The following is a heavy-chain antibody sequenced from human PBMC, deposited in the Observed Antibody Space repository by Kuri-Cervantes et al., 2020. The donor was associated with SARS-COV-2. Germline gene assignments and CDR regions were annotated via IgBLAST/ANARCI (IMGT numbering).Heavy chain of an antibody. Sequence: SETLSLTCTVSGGSISSSSYYWGWIRQPPGKGLEWIGSIYYSGSTYYNPSLKSRVTISVDTSKNQFSLKLSSVTAADTAVYYCARPRGGNAHYFDYWGQGTLVTVSS. CDR1: GGSISSSSYY. J-gene: IGHJ4*02. CDR3: ARPRGGNAHYFDY. V-gene: IGHV4-39*07. CDR2: IYYSGST. D-gene: IGHD2-15*01.